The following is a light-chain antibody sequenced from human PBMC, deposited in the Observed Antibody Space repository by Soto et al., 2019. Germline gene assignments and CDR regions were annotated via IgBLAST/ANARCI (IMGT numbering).Light chain of an antibody. CDR1: QSVSSTY. Sequence: EIVLTQSPGTLSLFPGERATFSCRASQSVSSTYLAWYRQKPGQAPRLLIYGASSRATGIPDRFSGSGSGTDFTLTISRLEPEDSAVYYCQHYGTSPRPFGQGTKVEIK. CDR2: GAS. CDR3: QHYGTSPRP. J-gene: IGKJ1*01. V-gene: IGKV3-20*01.